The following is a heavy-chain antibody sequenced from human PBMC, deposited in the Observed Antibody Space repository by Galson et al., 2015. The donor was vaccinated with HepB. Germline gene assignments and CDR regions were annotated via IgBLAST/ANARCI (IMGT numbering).Heavy chain of an antibody. CDR2: IYYSGST. CDR3: AREGYSIFGVVHAFDI. V-gene: IGHV4-59*01. CDR1: GGSISSSY. J-gene: IGHJ3*02. Sequence: SETLSLTCTVSGGSISSSYWSWIRQPPGKGLEWIGYIYYSGSTNYNPSLKSRVTISVDTSKNQFSLKLSSVTAADTAVYYCAREGYSIFGVVHAFDIWGQGTMVTVSS. D-gene: IGHD3-3*01.